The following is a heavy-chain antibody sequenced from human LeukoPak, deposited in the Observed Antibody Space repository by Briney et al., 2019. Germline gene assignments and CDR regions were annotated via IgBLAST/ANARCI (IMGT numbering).Heavy chain of an antibody. CDR2: INGGGDTT. V-gene: IGHV3-23*01. D-gene: IGHD2-2*01. CDR3: AKEIGWDGQDLVVVPADTGAGGSAFDI. J-gene: IGHJ3*02. Sequence: GGSLRLSCSASGLSSSSYAMSWVRQAPGKGLEWVSTINGGGDTTYYADSMKGRFTISTHHSKNTLYLQMNSLRAEDTALYYCAKEIGWDGQDLVVVPADTGAGGSAFDIWGQGTIVTVSS. CDR1: GLSSSSYA.